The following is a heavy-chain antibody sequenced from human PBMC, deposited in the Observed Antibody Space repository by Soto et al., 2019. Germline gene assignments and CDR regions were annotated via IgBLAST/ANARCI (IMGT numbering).Heavy chain of an antibody. CDR2: TYYRSKWYN. CDR3: ARAQLESRNFDY. J-gene: IGHJ4*02. CDR1: GGSVSCNNAA. Sequence: SQTPPLPLALSGGSVSCNNAAWKWIKQSPSRGLEWLGRTYYRSKWYNDYAVSVKSRITINPDTSKNQFSLQLNSVTPEDTAVYYCARAQLESRNFDYWGQGTLVTVSS. V-gene: IGHV6-1*01. D-gene: IGHD1-1*01.